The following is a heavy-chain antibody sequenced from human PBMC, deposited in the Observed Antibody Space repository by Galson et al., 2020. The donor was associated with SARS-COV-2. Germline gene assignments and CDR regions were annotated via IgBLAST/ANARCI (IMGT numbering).Heavy chain of an antibody. D-gene: IGHD3-10*01. Sequence: GESLKISCAASGFTLSSYAMHWGRQAPGKGLEGVAGISYEGSNKYYADSVKGRFTISRDNSKNTLYLQMNSLRAEDTAVYYCARDGATQTPLWFGELLIDYFDYWGQGTLVTVSS. CDR3: ARDGATQTPLWFGELLIDYFDY. CDR1: GFTLSSYA. CDR2: ISYEGSNK. J-gene: IGHJ4*02. V-gene: IGHV3-30*04.